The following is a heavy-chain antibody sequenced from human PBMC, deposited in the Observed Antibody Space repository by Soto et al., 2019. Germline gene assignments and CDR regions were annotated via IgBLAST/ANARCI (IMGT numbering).Heavy chain of an antibody. V-gene: IGHV1-69*06. D-gene: IGHD3-16*01. J-gene: IGHJ4*02. Sequence: QVRLVQSGAEVQKPGSSVKLSCKVSGGNSNSYSIAWVRQAPGQGLQWLGTIVPLSGTPNHAQQFQARVTITADTSTNTAYLELSSLRSEDTAIYYWARDWRQMSRGGFFDYWGQGSLVTISS. CDR2: IVPLSGTP. CDR3: ARDWRQMSRGGFFDY. CDR1: GGNSNSYS.